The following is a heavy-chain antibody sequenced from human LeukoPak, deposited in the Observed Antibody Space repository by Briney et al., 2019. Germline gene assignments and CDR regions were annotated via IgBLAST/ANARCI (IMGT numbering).Heavy chain of an antibody. CDR3: ARAEFNYYDTSPYSI. V-gene: IGHV1-2*02. CDR1: GYTFAAYY. J-gene: IGHJ3*01. D-gene: IGHD3-22*01. CDR2: INPNNGVT. Sequence: ASVKVSCKASGYTFAAYYIYWVRQAPGHGLEWMGWINPNNGVTDSAQKFQGRVTMTRDTAINTAYMEVDRLRSDDTAVYFCARAEFNYYDTSPYSIWGQGTVVTVSS.